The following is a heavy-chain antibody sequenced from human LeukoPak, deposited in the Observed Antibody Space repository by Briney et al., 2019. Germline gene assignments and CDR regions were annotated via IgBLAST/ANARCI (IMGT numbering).Heavy chain of an antibody. J-gene: IGHJ6*03. CDR1: GGSFSGYY. V-gene: IGHV4-34*01. CDR3: ARGRGQLGGYHYYYYMDV. D-gene: IGHD6-6*01. Sequence: PSETLSLTCAVYGGSFSGYYWSWIRQPPGKGLEWIGEINHSGSTNYNPSLKSRVTISVDTSKNQFSLKLSSVTAADTAVYYCARGRGQLGGYHYYYYMDVWGKGTTVTVSS. CDR2: INHSGST.